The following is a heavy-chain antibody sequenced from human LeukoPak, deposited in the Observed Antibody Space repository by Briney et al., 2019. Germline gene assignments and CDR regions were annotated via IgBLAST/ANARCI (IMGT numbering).Heavy chain of an antibody. V-gene: IGHV3-7*03. CDR3: TTDRWYSADH. CDR2: IEKNGSGK. Sequence: GGSLRLSCTVSGFLFSDSWMAWIRQAPGKGLECVAIIEKNGSGKNYVDSVKGRFIISRDNAKNSLFLQMDSLEVEDTAIYYCTTDRWYSADHWGQGTLVTVSS. J-gene: IGHJ5*02. CDR1: GFLFSDSW. D-gene: IGHD2-15*01.